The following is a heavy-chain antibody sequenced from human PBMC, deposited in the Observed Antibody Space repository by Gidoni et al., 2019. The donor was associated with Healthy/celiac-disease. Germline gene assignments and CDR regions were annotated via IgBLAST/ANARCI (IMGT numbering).Heavy chain of an antibody. J-gene: IGHJ5*02. V-gene: IGHV1-69*01. Sequence: ANYAQKFQGRVTITADESTSTAYMELSSLRSEDTAVYYCARRRRVYCSSTSCQGGFDPWGQGTLVTVSS. D-gene: IGHD2-2*01. CDR2: A. CDR3: ARRRRVYCSSTSCQGGFDP.